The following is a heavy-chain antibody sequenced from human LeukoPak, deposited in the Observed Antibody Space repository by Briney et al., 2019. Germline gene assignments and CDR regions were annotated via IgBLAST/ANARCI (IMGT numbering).Heavy chain of an antibody. J-gene: IGHJ3*02. Sequence: GGSLRLSCAASGFTFSDYYMSWSRQAPRKGLGWDSFIISWGSYTHYAESVKGRFTISRDNAKNSLSLQMNSLRTEDTAVYYCVRDPATIMVVADMNGFDIWGQGTLVTVSS. CDR1: GFTFSDYY. CDR2: IISWGSYT. D-gene: IGHD2-21*02. V-gene: IGHV3-11*05. CDR3: VRDPATIMVVADMNGFDI.